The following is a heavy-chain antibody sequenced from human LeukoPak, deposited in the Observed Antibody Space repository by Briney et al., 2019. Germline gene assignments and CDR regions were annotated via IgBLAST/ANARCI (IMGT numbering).Heavy chain of an antibody. J-gene: IGHJ4*02. CDR3: ARDQGYRGSWRLFDN. D-gene: IGHD6-13*01. V-gene: IGHV3-21*04. Sequence: GGSLRLSCAASGFTFSSYSMNWVRQAPGKGLEWVSSISSSSSYIYYADSVKGRFTTSRDNAKNSLYLQMNSLRAEDTAVYYCARDQGYRGSWRLFDNWGQGTLVTVSS. CDR1: GFTFSSYS. CDR2: ISSSSSYI.